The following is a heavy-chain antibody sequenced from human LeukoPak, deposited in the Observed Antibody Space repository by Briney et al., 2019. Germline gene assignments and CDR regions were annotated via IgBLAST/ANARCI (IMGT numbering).Heavy chain of an antibody. J-gene: IGHJ4*02. CDR3: ARDPYYYGSGSYYNENSPAFDY. V-gene: IGHV3-48*03. CDR1: GFTFSSYE. CDR2: ISSSGSTI. Sequence: GGSLRLSCAASGFTFSSYEMNWVRQAPGKGLEWVSYISSSGSTIYYADSVKGRFTISRDNAKNSLYLQMNSLRAEDTAVYYCARDPYYYGSGSYYNENSPAFDYWGQGTLVTVSS. D-gene: IGHD3-10*01.